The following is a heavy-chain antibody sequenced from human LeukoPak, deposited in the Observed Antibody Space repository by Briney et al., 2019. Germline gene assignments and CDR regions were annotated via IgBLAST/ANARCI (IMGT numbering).Heavy chain of an antibody. V-gene: IGHV3-20*04. CDR2: GSRDGGRT. CDR3: VKDSKYDFWSGYYKGFDN. CDR1: GFTFRFTFDDYV. D-gene: IGHD3-3*01. Sequence: GGSLRLSCAASGFTFRFTFDDYVRKSARQVPGKGLDLVSGGSRDGGRTGYADSVPGRFTISSDNSRNSLHLQMNSLRVEDTAFYYCVKDSKYDFWSGYYKGFDNWGQGTLVTISS. J-gene: IGHJ4*02.